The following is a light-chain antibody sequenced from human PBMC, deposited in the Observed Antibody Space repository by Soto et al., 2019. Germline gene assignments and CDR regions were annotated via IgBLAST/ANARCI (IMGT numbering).Light chain of an antibody. V-gene: IGKV3-20*01. J-gene: IGKJ2*01. CDR3: QQYGSSPYT. CDR1: QSVRSGH. Sequence: ESVLTQSPGTLSLSPGDRATLSCRASQSVRSGHLAWYQQKPGQAPRLLIYGASSRATGIPDRFSGTGSGTDFTLTISRLEPEDFAVYYCQQYGSSPYTFGLGTKVDIK. CDR2: GAS.